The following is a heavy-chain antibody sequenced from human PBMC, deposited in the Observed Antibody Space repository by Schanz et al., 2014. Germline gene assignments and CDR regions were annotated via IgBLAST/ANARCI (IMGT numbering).Heavy chain of an antibody. Sequence: EVQLLESGGGLVEPGGSLRLSCAASGFSFSSYAMGWVRQARGKGLEWVGGFDAHDGRAYYADSAKGRFTISRDKSKSTLYVEMNSLRVEDTAVYYCAKAVFTCGTNTFRTWGRGSLVIVSS. D-gene: IGHD1-26*01. J-gene: IGHJ4*02. CDR3: AKAVFTCGTNTFRT. CDR1: GFSFSSYA. V-gene: IGHV3-23*01. CDR2: FDAHDGRA.